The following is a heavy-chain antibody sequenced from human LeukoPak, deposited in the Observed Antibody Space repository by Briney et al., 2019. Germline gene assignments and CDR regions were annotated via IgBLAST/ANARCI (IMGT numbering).Heavy chain of an antibody. V-gene: IGHV1-2*02. Sequence: EASVKVSCKASGYTFTGYYMHWVRQAPGQGLEWMGWINPNSGGTNYAQKFQGRVTMIRDTSISTAYMELSRLRSDDTAVYYCARVDYGEDYYYYGMDVWGQGTTVTVSS. CDR3: ARVDYGEDYYYYGMDV. D-gene: IGHD4-17*01. CDR2: INPNSGGT. CDR1: GYTFTGYY. J-gene: IGHJ6*02.